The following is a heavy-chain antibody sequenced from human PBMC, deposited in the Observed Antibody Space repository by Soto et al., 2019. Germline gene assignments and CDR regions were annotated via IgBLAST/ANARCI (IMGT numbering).Heavy chain of an antibody. CDR3: ARSQGSSTSLEIYYYYYYGMDV. CDR1: GGTFGSYA. D-gene: IGHD2-2*01. J-gene: IGHJ6*02. V-gene: IGHV1-69*13. Sequence: SVKVSCKASGGTFGSYAISGVRQAPGQGLEWMGGIIPIPGTANYAQKFQGRVTIAADESTSTAYMELSSLRSEDTAVYYCARSQGSSTSLEIYYYYYYGMDVRGQGTTVTVSS. CDR2: IIPIPGTA.